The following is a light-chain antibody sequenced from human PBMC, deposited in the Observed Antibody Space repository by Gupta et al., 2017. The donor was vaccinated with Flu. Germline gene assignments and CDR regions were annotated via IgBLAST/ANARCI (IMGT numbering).Light chain of an antibody. CDR2: DGS. CDR1: SSDVGGYND. V-gene: IGLV2-14*01. CDR3: SSYTSSSTPVV. J-gene: IGLJ2*01. Sequence: ITISSTGTSSDVGGYNDVSWYQQHPGKAPNLMIDDGSPRPAGVSNRCSGSKAGTAASLTTSGLQAEDEADYYCSSYTSSSTPVVFGGGTKLTVL.